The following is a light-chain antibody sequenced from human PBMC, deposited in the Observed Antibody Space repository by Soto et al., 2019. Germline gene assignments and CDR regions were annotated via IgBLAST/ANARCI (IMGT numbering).Light chain of an antibody. V-gene: IGKV1-39*01. CDR3: HQGFGAPYT. Sequence: DIQMTQSPPSLSASVGDGVTITCRAIQSINNNLHWYQQKPGKAPNLLIYVASSLQNVVPSRFSGSGSGTDFTVTISSLQPEDSGTYYGHQGFGAPYTFGQGTKVEMK. CDR1: QSINNN. J-gene: IGKJ2*01. CDR2: VAS.